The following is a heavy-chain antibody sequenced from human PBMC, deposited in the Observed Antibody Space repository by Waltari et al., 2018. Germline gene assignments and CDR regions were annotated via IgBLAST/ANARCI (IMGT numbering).Heavy chain of an antibody. CDR2: IYSGGST. CDR3: ARQSYSSGWYASYYYGMDV. CDR1: GFTVSSNY. J-gene: IGHJ6*02. D-gene: IGHD6-19*01. Sequence: EVQLVESGGGLIQPGGSLRLSCAASGFTVSSNYMSWVRQAPGKGLEWVSVIYSGGSTYYADSVKRRFTISRDNSKNTLYLQMNSLRAEDTSVYYCARQSYSSGWYASYYYGMDVWGQGTTVTVSS. V-gene: IGHV3-53*01.